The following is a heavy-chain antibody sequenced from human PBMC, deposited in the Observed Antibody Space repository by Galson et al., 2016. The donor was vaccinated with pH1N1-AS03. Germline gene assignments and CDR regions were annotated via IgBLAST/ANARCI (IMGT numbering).Heavy chain of an antibody. CDR3: ARDRISLVRGSFYYYGMDV. J-gene: IGHJ6*02. V-gene: IGHV4-59*01. D-gene: IGHD3-10*01. Sequence: ETLSLTCTVSGDSITSYYWSWIRQPPGKGLEWIAYVYYTGATSYNPSLKSRVTISLDTSKSQFSLKLSSVTAADTAVYYCARDRISLVRGSFYYYGMDVWGQGTTVTVSS. CDR1: GDSITSYY. CDR2: VYYTGAT.